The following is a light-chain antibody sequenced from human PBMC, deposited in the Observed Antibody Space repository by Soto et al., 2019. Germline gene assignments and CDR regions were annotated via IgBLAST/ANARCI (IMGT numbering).Light chain of an antibody. CDR1: QSVSSN. CDR3: QQYNNWPFT. V-gene: IGKV3-15*01. CDR2: GAS. Sequence: EIVMTQSPATLSVSPGERATLSCRASQSVSSNLAWYQQKPGQAPRLLIYGASTRATGIPAMFSGSGSGTEFNLTISSLQSKDFAVYYCQQYNNWPFTFGPGTTVDIK. J-gene: IGKJ3*01.